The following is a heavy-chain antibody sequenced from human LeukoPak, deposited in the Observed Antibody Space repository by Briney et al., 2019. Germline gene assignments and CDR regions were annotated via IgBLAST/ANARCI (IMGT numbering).Heavy chain of an antibody. CDR1: GYSFTSYW. D-gene: IGHD3-22*01. CDR2: IYPGDSDT. Sequence: GESLQISCQGSGYSFTSYWIGWVRQMPGKGLGWMGIIYPGDSDTRYSPSFQGQVTISADKSISTAYLQWSSLKASDTAMYYCARLGYYDSSGYPDYWGQGTLVTVSS. V-gene: IGHV5-51*01. J-gene: IGHJ4*02. CDR3: ARLGYYDSSGYPDY.